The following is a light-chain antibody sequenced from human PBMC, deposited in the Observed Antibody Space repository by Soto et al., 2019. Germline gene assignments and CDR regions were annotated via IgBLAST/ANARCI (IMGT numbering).Light chain of an antibody. J-gene: IGKJ1*01. V-gene: IGKV3-11*01. CDR2: GAS. CDR3: QQRSNWPPWT. CDR1: QSVSSY. Sequence: EILLTQSPATLSLSPGERATLSCRASQSVSSYLAWYQQKPGQAPRLLVYGASSRATGISDRFSGSGSGTDFTLTISSLEHDDFAVYYCQQRSNWPPWTFGQGTKVDIK.